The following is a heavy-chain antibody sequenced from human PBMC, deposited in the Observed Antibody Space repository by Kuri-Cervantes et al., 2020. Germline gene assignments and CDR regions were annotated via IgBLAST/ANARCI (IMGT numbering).Heavy chain of an antibody. J-gene: IGHJ3*02. CDR1: GYSFNNYW. V-gene: IGHV5-51*01. CDR3: ARADRAKQHPDAFDI. Sequence: KVSCKASGYSFNNYWIAWVRQMPGKGLEWMGIIYSGDSDSRYNPTFEGQVTISVDKSISTAYLQWSSLKASDTAMYYCARADRAKQHPDAFDIWGQGTMVTVSS. D-gene: IGHD6-13*01. CDR2: IYSGDSDS.